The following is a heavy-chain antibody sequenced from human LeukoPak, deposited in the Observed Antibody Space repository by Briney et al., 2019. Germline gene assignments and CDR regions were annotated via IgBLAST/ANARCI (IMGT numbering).Heavy chain of an antibody. D-gene: IGHD4-17*01. CDR2: ISYDGSNK. CDR3: AMLTVTTKDYFDY. Sequence: GGSLRLSCAASGFTFSSYGMHWVRQAPGKGLEWVAVISYDGSNKYYADSVKGRFTISRDNSKNTLYLQMNSLRAEDTAVYYCAMLTVTTKDYFDYWGQGTLVTVSS. J-gene: IGHJ4*02. V-gene: IGHV3-30*03. CDR1: GFTFSSYG.